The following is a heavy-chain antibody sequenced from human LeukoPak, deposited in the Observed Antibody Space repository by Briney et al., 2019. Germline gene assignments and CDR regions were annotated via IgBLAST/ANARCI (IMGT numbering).Heavy chain of an antibody. CDR2: ISAYNGNT. CDR1: GYTFTSYG. D-gene: IGHD6-6*01. Sequence: ASVKVSCKASGYTFTSYGISWVRQAPGQGLEWMGWISAYNGNTNYAQKLQGRVTMTTDTSTSTTYMELRSLRSDDTAVYYCARDYTFRFSEGGSLLPSIAARYFDYWGQGTLVTVSS. V-gene: IGHV1-18*01. CDR3: ARDYTFRFSEGGSLLPSIAARYFDY. J-gene: IGHJ4*02.